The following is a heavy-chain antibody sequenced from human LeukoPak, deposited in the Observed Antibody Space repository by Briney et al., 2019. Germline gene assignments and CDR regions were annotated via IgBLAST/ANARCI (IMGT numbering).Heavy chain of an antibody. Sequence: GGSLRLSCAASGFTFSDYYMSWIRQAPGKGLKWVSYISSRSGSSIYYADSVKGRFTVSRDNAKNSLYLQMNSLRAEDTAVYYCARVGYSGSPGDYWGQGTLVTVSS. CDR3: ARVGYSGSPGDY. CDR1: GFTFSDYY. V-gene: IGHV3-11*04. CDR2: ISSRSGSSI. D-gene: IGHD1-26*01. J-gene: IGHJ4*02.